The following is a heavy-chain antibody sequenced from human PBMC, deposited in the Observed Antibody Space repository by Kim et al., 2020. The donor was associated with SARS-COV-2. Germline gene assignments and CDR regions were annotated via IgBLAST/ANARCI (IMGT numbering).Heavy chain of an antibody. V-gene: IGHV3-23*01. J-gene: IGHJ3*01. CDR2: ISGGGGST. D-gene: IGHD3-10*01. Sequence: GGSLRLSCATSGFRFTNHAMNWVRQAQGRGLEWVSTISGGGGSTFYADSVEGRFTISRDESENTLLLQMNSLRVEDTAVYYCAKDRRDYCGFDA. CDR1: GFRFTNHA. CDR3: AKDRRDYCGFDA.